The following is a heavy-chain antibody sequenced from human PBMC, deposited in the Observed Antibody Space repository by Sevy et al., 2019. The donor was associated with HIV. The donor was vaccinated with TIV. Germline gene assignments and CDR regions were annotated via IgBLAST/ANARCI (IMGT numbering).Heavy chain of an antibody. CDR2: LSFGCGEI. V-gene: IGHV3-23*01. CDR3: AREGCTKPQDY. Sequence: GGSLRLSCAASGFTFSKYSMSWVRQPPGKGLEWVSTLSFGCGEINYADSVKGRFTISRDNSKSSVYLQMNNLRPEDKAVYYCAREGCTKPQDYWGQGTLVTVSS. J-gene: IGHJ4*02. D-gene: IGHD2-8*01. CDR1: GFTFSKYS.